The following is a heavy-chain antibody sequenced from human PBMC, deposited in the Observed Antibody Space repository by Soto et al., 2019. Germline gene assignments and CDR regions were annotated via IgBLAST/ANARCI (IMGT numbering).Heavy chain of an antibody. CDR3: ARGAYGYKNLILDYYFDY. V-gene: IGHV4-38-2*02. Sequence: PSETLSLTCTVSGYSIRNGYYWGWIRQPPGKGLEWIGTIYHSGSTYYNPSLKSRVTISVDTSKNQFSLKLSSVTAADTAVYYCARGAYGYKNLILDYYFDYWGQGTLVTVSS. D-gene: IGHD5-12*01. CDR1: GYSIRNGYY. J-gene: IGHJ4*02. CDR2: IYHSGST.